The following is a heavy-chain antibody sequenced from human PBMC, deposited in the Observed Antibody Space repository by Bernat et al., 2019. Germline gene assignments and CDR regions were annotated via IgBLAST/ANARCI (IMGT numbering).Heavy chain of an antibody. CDR3: ARARIMTTGTTTGALWLAYYYYGMDV. Sequence: EVQLVESGGGLVQPGGSLRLSCAASGFTFSSYSMNWVRQAPGKGLAWVSYISSSSSTIYYADSVKGRFTISRDNAKNSLYLQMNSLRAEDTAVYYCARARIMTTGTTTGALWLAYYYYGMDVWGQGTTVTVSS. CDR2: ISSSSSTI. J-gene: IGHJ6*02. CDR1: GFTFSSYS. V-gene: IGHV3-48*01. D-gene: IGHD4-17*01.